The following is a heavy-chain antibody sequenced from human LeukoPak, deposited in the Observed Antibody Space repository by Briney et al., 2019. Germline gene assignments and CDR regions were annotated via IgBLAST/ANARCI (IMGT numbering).Heavy chain of an antibody. J-gene: IGHJ4*02. Sequence: PGGSLRLSCAASGFTFSSYEMNWVRQAPGKGLEWVSYISSSGSTIYYADSVKGRFTISRDNSKNTLYLQMNSLRAEDTAVYYCAKEATRGPFDYWGQGTLVTVSS. CDR1: GFTFSSYE. V-gene: IGHV3-48*03. CDR3: AKEATRGPFDY. D-gene: IGHD2-2*01. CDR2: ISSSGSTI.